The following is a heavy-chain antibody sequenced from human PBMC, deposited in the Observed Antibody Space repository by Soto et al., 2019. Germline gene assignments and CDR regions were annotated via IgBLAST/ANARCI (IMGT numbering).Heavy chain of an antibody. Sequence: ASVKVSCKASGYTFTSYDINWVRQATGQGLEWMGWMNPNSGNTGYAQKFQGRVTMTRNTSISTAYMELSSLRSEDTAVYYCARGSPSAFPSGYFYGMDVWGQGTTVTVSS. CDR1: GYTFTSYD. D-gene: IGHD3-22*01. J-gene: IGHJ6*02. CDR3: ARGSPSAFPSGYFYGMDV. CDR2: MNPNSGNT. V-gene: IGHV1-8*01.